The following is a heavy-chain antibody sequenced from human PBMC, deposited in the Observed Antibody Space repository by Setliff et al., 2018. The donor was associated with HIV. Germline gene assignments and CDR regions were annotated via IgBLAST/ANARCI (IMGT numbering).Heavy chain of an antibody. J-gene: IGHJ5*02. CDR3: ARDPFLWEVTPP. CDR1: GYTFTNYY. V-gene: IGHV1-2*02. D-gene: IGHD3-10*01. CDR2: INPNSGGT. Sequence: ASVKVSCKASGYTFTNYYLHWVRQAPGQGLEWMGWINPNSGGTNYAQKFQGRVTRTRDTSISTAYMELSRLRYDDTAIYYCARDPFLWEVTPPWGQGTLVTVSS.